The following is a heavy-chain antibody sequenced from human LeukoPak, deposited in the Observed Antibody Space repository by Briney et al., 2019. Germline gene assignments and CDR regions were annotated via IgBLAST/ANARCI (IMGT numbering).Heavy chain of an antibody. J-gene: IGHJ4*02. D-gene: IGHD4-17*01. CDR1: GYTFSGYY. Sequence: ASVKVSCKASGYTFSGYYMHWVRQAPGQGLEWMGWINPNSGGTNYAQRFQGRVTMTRDTSISTAYMELSSLRSEDTAVYYCARADYGDYSTLFDYWGQGTLVTVSS. CDR2: INPNSGGT. CDR3: ARADYGDYSTLFDY. V-gene: IGHV1-2*02.